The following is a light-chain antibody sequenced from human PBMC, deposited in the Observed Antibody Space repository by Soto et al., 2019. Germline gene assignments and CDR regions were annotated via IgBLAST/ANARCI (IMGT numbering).Light chain of an antibody. Sequence: QTVVTQEPSLTVSPGGPSPLTVPSGLGAVNTGYFPSWFQQKPGQAPRALIHSTFKRHSWTPARFSGSLLGGKAALTLSDVQPEDEADYYCLLFYGGAQIFGAGTKVTVL. CDR1: LGAVNTGYF. CDR2: STF. CDR3: LLFYGGAQI. V-gene: IGLV7-43*01. J-gene: IGLJ1*01.